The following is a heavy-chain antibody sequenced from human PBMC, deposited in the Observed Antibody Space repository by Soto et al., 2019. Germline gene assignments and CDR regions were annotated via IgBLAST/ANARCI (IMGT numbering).Heavy chain of an antibody. CDR2: ISAYNGNT. J-gene: IGHJ4*02. D-gene: IGHD3-22*01. CDR3: ARDNYYDSSGRKVKFDY. Sequence: GASVKVSCKASGYTFTSYGISWVRQAPGQGLEWMGWISAYNGNTNYAQKLQGRVTMTTDTSTSTAYMELRSLRSDDTAVYYRARDNYYDSSGRKVKFDYWGQGTLVTVSS. CDR1: GYTFTSYG. V-gene: IGHV1-18*01.